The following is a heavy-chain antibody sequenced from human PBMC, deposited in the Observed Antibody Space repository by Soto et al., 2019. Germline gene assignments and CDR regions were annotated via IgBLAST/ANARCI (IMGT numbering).Heavy chain of an antibody. V-gene: IGHV3-7*01. J-gene: IGHJ5*02. CDR2: INRDGTQK. CDR1: GLTFSTYW. Sequence: GGSLRLSCAASGLTFSTYWMSWVRQAPGKGLEWVAVINRDGTQKYYVDSVKGRFTISRDNAKNSLFLQMNSLRVDDTALFYCEKDDPLGYSGPGPSPWGQGSRVPVSS. CDR3: EKDDPLGYSGPGPSP. D-gene: IGHD5-12*01.